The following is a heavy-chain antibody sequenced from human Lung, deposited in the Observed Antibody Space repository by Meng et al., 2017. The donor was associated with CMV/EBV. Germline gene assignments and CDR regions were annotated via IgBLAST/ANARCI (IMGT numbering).Heavy chain of an antibody. CDR1: GGSFSGSS. CDR3: AAQTAYYDFWSGYYDS. J-gene: IGHJ4*02. D-gene: IGHD3-3*01. CDR2: INHSGST. V-gene: IGHV4-34*01. Sequence: SGGSFSGSSWRWIRQPPGKGLEWIGEINHSGSTNYNPSLKSRVTISVDTSKNQFSLKLSSVTAADTAVYYCAAQTAYYDFWSGYYDSWGQGTLVTVSS.